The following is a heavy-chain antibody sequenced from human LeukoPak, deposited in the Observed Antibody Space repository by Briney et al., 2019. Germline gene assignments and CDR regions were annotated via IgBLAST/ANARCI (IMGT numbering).Heavy chain of an antibody. V-gene: IGHV3-53*01. J-gene: IGHJ2*01. CDR2: IYSGGST. Sequence: GGSLRLSCAASGFTVSSNCMSCVRQAPGKGLEWVSVIYSGGSTYYADSVKGRFTISRDNSKNTLYLQMNSLRAEDTAVYYCARDRYCTGTTCYVGGGWFFDLWGRGTLVTVSS. D-gene: IGHD2-2*01. CDR1: GFTVSSNC. CDR3: ARDRYCTGTTCYVGGGWFFDL.